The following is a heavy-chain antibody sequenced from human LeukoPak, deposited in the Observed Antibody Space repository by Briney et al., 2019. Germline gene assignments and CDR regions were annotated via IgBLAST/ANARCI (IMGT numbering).Heavy chain of an antibody. D-gene: IGHD1-26*01. CDR2: VKHDESEK. Sequence: GGSLRLSCAASGFTFSNYWMTWVRQAPGKGLEWVANVKHDESEKYYVDSVKGRFTISRDNSRNALYLQMNSLRVEDTAVYYCARPSFTSGSYFDYWGQGTLVTVSS. CDR1: GFTFSNYW. CDR3: ARPSFTSGSYFDY. V-gene: IGHV3-7*01. J-gene: IGHJ4*02.